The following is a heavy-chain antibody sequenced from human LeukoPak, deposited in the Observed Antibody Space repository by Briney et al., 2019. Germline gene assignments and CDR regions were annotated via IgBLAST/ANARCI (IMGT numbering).Heavy chain of an antibody. CDR1: GGSLSSGSYY. CDR2: IYTSGST. CDR3: ARDRNFGTTLSGTSFDY. D-gene: IGHD1-14*01. Sequence: KTSETLSLTCTVSGGSLSSGSYYWSWIRQPAGKGLEWTGRIYTSGSTNYNPSLKSRVTISVDTSKNQFSLKLSSVTAADTAVYYCARDRNFGTTLSGTSFDYWGQGTLVTVSS. J-gene: IGHJ4*02. V-gene: IGHV4-61*02.